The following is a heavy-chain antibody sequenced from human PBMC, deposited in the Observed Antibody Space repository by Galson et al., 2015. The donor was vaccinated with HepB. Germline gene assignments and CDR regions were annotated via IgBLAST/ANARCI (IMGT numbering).Heavy chain of an antibody. CDR1: GFTFSTYT. CDR2: VSYDGNNK. Sequence: SLRLSCAASGFTFSTYTMHWVRQAPGKGLEWVAVVSYDGNNKWYPASVRGRFTISRDNAKNSLYLQMNSLRAEDTALYYCAKAGRGSHYRYYFDYWGQGTLVTVSS. D-gene: IGHD1-26*01. CDR3: AKAGRGSHYRYYFDY. V-gene: IGHV3-30-3*01. J-gene: IGHJ4*02.